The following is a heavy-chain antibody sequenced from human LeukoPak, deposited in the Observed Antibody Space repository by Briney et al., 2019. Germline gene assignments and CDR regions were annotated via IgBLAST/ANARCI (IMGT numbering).Heavy chain of an antibody. CDR2: IKQDGSEK. CDR1: GFTFSSYW. Sequence: TGGSLRLSCAASGFTFSSYWMSWVRQAPGKGLEWVANIKQDGSEKYYVDPVKGRFTISRDNAKNSLYLQMNSLRAEDTAVYYCARDGWLFYYYYGMDVWGQGTTVTVSS. D-gene: IGHD6-19*01. V-gene: IGHV3-7*03. CDR3: ARDGWLFYYYYGMDV. J-gene: IGHJ6*02.